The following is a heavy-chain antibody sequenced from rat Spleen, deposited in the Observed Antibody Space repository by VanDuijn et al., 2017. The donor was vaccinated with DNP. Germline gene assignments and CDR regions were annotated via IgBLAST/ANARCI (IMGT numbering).Heavy chain of an antibody. CDR3: ARWTRYFDY. D-gene: IGHD1-7*01. CDR1: GYSIISSFR. CDR2: INGAGST. V-gene: IGHV3-3*01. Sequence: DVHLQESGPGLVKPSQSLSLTCSVTGYSIISSFRWNWIRMFPGNKLDWMGYINGAGSTNYNPSLKSRISITRDTSRNHFFLHLISVTTEDTATYYCARWTRYFDYWGQGVMVTVSS. J-gene: IGHJ2*01.